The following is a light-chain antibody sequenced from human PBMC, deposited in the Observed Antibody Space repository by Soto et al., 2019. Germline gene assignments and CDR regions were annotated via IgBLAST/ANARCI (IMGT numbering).Light chain of an antibody. CDR3: CSYAGSSTFNVV. V-gene: IGLV2-23*03. J-gene: IGLJ2*01. CDR1: SSDVGSYNL. Sequence: QSVLSQPASVSGSPGQSITSSCTGTSSDVGSYNLVSWYQQHPGKAPKLMIYEGSKRPSGVSNRFSGSKSGNTASLTISGLQAEDEADYYCCSYAGSSTFNVVFGGGTKLTVL. CDR2: EGS.